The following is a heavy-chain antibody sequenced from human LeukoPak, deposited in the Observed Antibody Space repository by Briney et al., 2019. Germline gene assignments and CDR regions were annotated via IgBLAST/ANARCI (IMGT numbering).Heavy chain of an antibody. J-gene: IGHJ4*02. CDR2: ISYDGSNK. D-gene: IGHD1-26*01. CDR1: GFTFSSYA. Sequence: PGGSLRLSCAASGFTFSSYAMHWVRQAPGKGLEWVAVISYDGSNKYYADSVKGRFTLSRDSSKSTLYLQMDSLRAEDTAIYYCAKESQLSYGGTFYLDYWGQGTLVTVSS. CDR3: AKESQLSYGGTFYLDY. V-gene: IGHV3-30-3*01.